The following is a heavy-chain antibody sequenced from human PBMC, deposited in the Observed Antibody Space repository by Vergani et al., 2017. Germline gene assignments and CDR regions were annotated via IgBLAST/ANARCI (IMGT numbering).Heavy chain of an antibody. CDR3: AKVGRSEVAGTFGAFDI. CDR2: LSASDRRT. J-gene: IGHJ3*02. D-gene: IGHD6-19*01. Sequence: EVQLLESGGDLVQPGGSLRLSCAASGFTFIMHAMSLVRQAPGKGLELVSTLSASDRRTHYADSVKGRFTISRDNSKNTLFLHMNSLRPEDTAVYYCAKVGRSEVAGTFGAFDIWGQGTMVTVSS. V-gene: IGHV3-23*01. CDR1: GFTFIMHA.